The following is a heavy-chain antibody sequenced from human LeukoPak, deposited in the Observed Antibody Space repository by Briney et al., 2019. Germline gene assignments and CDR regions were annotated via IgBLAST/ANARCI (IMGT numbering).Heavy chain of an antibody. CDR1: GFTFDDYA. CDR2: ISWNSGSI. J-gene: IGHJ4*02. CDR3: ARGELGYCSGGSCYDVVSYFDY. D-gene: IGHD2-15*01. V-gene: IGHV3-9*01. Sequence: GGSLRLSCAASGFTFDDYAMRCVRQAPGKGLEWVSGISWNSGSIGYADSVKGRFTISRDNAKNSLYLQMNSPRAEDTALYYCARGELGYCSGGSCYDVVSYFDYWGQGTLVTVSS.